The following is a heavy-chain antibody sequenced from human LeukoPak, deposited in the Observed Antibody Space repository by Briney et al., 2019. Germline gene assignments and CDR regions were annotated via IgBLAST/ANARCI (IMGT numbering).Heavy chain of an antibody. D-gene: IGHD2-15*01. J-gene: IGHJ4*02. CDR2: INHSGST. V-gene: IGHV4-34*01. Sequence: PSETLSLTCAVYGGSFSGYYWSGIREPPGKGLEWIGEINHSGSTNYNPSLKSRVTISVDTSKNQFSLKLSSVTAADTAVYYCARGGPRYCSGGSCYFGYWGQGTLVTVSS. CDR3: ARGGPRYCSGGSCYFGY. CDR1: GGSFSGYY.